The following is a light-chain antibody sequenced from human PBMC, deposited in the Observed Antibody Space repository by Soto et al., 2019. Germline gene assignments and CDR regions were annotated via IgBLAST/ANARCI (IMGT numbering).Light chain of an antibody. V-gene: IGKV3-15*01. CDR2: GAS. J-gene: IGKJ4*01. CDR1: QSVGNS. CDR3: QQHNGWPLT. Sequence: EIVMTQSPATLSVSPGERATLSCRGSQSVGNSLAWYQQKPGQAPRLLIYGASTRATGVPARFSGSGSGTEFTFTISSLQSEDFAVYYCQQHNGWPLTFGGGTKVEI.